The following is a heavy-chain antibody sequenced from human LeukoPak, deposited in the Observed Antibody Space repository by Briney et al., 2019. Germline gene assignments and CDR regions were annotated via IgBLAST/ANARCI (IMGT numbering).Heavy chain of an antibody. V-gene: IGHV3-23*01. Sequence: GGSLRLSCAASEFTFSSSAMSWVRQAPGKGLEWVSAISGSGGNTYYADSVKGRFTISRDNSKNTLYLQMNSLRAEDTAVYFCAKGAIAALNAYFDYWGQGTLVTVSS. CDR1: EFTFSSSA. CDR2: ISGSGGNT. CDR3: AKGAIAALNAYFDY. J-gene: IGHJ4*02. D-gene: IGHD2-15*01.